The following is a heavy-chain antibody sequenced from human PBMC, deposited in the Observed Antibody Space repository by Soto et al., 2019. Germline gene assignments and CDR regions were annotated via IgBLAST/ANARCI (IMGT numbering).Heavy chain of an antibody. V-gene: IGHV3-33*01. CDR2: IWYDGSNK. CDR1: GFTFSSYG. D-gene: IGHD2-21*02. CDR3: ARELAYCGGDCYPFDL. Sequence: QVQLVESGGGVVQPGRSLRLSCAASGFTFSSYGMHWVRQAPGKGLEWVAVIWYDGSNKYYADSVKGRFTISRDNSKNPLYLQMNSLRAEDTAVYYCARELAYCGGDCYPFDLWGRGTLVTVSS. J-gene: IGHJ2*01.